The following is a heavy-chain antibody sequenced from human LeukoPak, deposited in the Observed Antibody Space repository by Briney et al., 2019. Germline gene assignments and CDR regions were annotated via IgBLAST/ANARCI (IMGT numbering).Heavy chain of an antibody. CDR2: ISAYNGNT. CDR1: GYTFTSYG. CDR3: ARGRTGTAPDLYYYYGMDV. V-gene: IGHV1-18*01. D-gene: IGHD1-1*01. Sequence: ASVKVSCKASGYTFTSYGISWVRQAPGQGLEWMGWISAYNGNTNYAQKLQGRVTMTTDTSTSTAYMELRSLRSDDTAVYYCARGRTGTAPDLYYYYGMDVWGQGTTVTVSS. J-gene: IGHJ6*02.